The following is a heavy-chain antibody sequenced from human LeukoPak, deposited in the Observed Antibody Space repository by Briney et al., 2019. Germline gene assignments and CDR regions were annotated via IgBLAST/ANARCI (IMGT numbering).Heavy chain of an antibody. CDR2: INHSGST. D-gene: IGHD3-9*01. CDR3: ARDLAYYDILEDWFDP. V-gene: IGHV4-34*01. CDR1: GGFFSGYY. J-gene: IGHJ5*02. Sequence: SETLSLTCAVYGGFFSGYYWSWIRQPPGKGLEWIGEINHSGSTNYNPSLKSRVTISVDTSKNQFSLKLSSVTAADTAVYYCARDLAYYDILEDWFDPWGQGTLVTVSS.